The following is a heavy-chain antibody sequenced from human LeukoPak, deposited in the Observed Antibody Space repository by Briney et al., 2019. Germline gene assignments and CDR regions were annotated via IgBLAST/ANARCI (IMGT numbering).Heavy chain of an antibody. V-gene: IGHV3-21*04. J-gene: IGHJ6*03. CDR3: AKDRLGMVSRYMDV. CDR1: GFTFSSYS. Sequence: GGSLRLSCAASGFTFSSYSMNWVRQAPGKGLEWVSSISSSSSYIYYADSVKGRFTISRDNAKNTLYLQMNSLRAEDTAVYYCAKDRLGMVSRYMDVRGKGTTVTVSS. CDR2: ISSSSSYI. D-gene: IGHD7-27*01.